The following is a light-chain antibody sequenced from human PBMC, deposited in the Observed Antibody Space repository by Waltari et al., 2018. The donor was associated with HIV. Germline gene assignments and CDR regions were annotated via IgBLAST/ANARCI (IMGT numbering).Light chain of an antibody. CDR1: QSFLYDSKNENY. CDR2: WAS. J-gene: IGKJ1*01. Sequence: ILMTQSPDSLAVSLGERATIHSRSSQSFLYDSKNENYLSWYQQKPGQPPKLLLYWASTRESGVPDRFSGSGSGTDFTLTISSLQAEDVAVYYCQQYFDTPTFGQGTKVEIK. V-gene: IGKV4-1*01. CDR3: QQYFDTPT.